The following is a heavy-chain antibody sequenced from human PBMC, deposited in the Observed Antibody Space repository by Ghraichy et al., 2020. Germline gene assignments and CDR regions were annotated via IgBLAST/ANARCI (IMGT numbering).Heavy chain of an antibody. D-gene: IGHD3-22*01. CDR1: GYTFTSYG. Sequence: ASVKVSCKASGYTFTSYGISWVRQAPGQGLEWMGWISAYNGNTNYAQKLQGRVTMTTDTSTSTAHMELRSLRSDDTAVYYCAREGYYDSSGYYYAGYWGQGTLVTVSS. CDR2: ISAYNGNT. V-gene: IGHV1-18*04. J-gene: IGHJ4*02. CDR3: AREGYYDSSGYYYAGY.